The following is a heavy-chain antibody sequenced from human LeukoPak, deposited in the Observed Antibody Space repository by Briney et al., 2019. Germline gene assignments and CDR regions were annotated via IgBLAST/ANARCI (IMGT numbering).Heavy chain of an antibody. V-gene: IGHV1-24*01. CDR1: GYTLTELS. D-gene: IGHD3-10*01. CDR3: ATGPITMVRGVITLSFDY. J-gene: IGHJ4*02. Sequence: ASVKVSCKVSGYTLTELSMHWVRQAPGKGLEWMGGFDPEGGETIYAQKFQGRVTMTEDTSTDTAYMELSSLRSEDTAVYYCATGPITMVRGVITLSFDYWGQGTQVTVSP. CDR2: FDPEGGET.